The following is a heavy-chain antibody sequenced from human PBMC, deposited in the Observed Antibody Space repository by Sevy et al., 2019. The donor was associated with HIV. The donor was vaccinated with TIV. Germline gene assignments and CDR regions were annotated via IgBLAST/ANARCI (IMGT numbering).Heavy chain of an antibody. CDR1: GFTFSSSG. D-gene: IGHD2-15*01. CDR3: ASEVQYCRGGSCYSVEYFQD. Sequence: GGSLRLSCAASGFTFSSSGMHWVRQAPGKGLEWVAVIWYDGSNIYDADSVKGRFTISRDNTKNTLYLQMNSLRVEDTAVYYCASEVQYCRGGSCYSVEYFQDRGQGTLVTVSS. J-gene: IGHJ1*01. V-gene: IGHV3-33*08. CDR2: IWYDGSNI.